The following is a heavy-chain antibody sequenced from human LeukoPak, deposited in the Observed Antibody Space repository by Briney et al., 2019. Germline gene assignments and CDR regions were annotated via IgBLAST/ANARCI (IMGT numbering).Heavy chain of an antibody. CDR2: ISGDGGST. V-gene: IGHV3-43*02. D-gene: IGHD6-19*01. J-gene: IGHJ4*02. CDR1: GFIFGNYA. CDR3: ARESETSGWYDY. Sequence: PGGSLRLSCAAPGFIFGNYAIHWVRQAPGKGLEWVSLISGDGGSTFYADSVKGRFTTSRDNSKNSLSLQMSSLRSEDTALYYCARESETSGWYDYWGQGTLVTVSS.